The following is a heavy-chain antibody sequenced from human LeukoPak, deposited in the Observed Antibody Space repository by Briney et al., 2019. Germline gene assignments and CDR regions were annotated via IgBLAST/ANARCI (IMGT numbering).Heavy chain of an antibody. J-gene: IGHJ6*04. V-gene: IGHV1-8*01. CDR1: GYSLTSFD. Sequence: ASVKVSCKASGYSLTSFDINWVRQGSGQGLEWMGWMNPNGGNTGYAPTFPGRVTITRDTSIDTAFMELSSLRTDDTAVYYCARGGSSSSYYNNYGMDVWGEGTTITVSS. CDR2: MNPNGGNT. D-gene: IGHD6-13*01. CDR3: ARGGSSSSYYNNYGMDV.